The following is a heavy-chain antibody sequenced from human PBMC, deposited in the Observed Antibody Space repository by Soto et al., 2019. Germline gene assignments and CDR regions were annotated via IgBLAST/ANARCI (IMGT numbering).Heavy chain of an antibody. CDR3: ARVGYYGSGSYYHYFDY. V-gene: IGHV1-69*13. Sequence: SVKVSCKASGGTFISYAISWVRQAPGQGLEWMGGIIPIFGTANYAQKFQGRVTITADESTSTAYMELSSLRSEDTAVYYCARVGYYGSGSYYHYFDYWGQGTLVTVSS. CDR1: GGTFISYA. J-gene: IGHJ4*02. D-gene: IGHD3-10*01. CDR2: IIPIFGTA.